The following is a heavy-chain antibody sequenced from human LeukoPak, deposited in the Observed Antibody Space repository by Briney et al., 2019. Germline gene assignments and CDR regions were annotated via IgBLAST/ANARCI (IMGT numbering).Heavy chain of an antibody. CDR3: ARELFSGSHHGPIDF. D-gene: IGHD1-26*01. V-gene: IGHV3-7*01. J-gene: IGHJ4*02. CDR1: GFTFSSYW. CDR2: IKQDGSEK. Sequence: GGSLRLSCAASGFTFSSYWMSWVRQAPGKGLEWVANIKQDGSEKYYVDSVKGRFTISRDNAKNSLYLQMNSLRAEDTAVYSCARELFSGSHHGPIDFWGQGTLVTVSS.